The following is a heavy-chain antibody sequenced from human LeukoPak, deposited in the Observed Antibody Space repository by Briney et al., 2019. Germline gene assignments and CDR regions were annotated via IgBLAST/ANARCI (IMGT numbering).Heavy chain of an antibody. Sequence: GGSLRLSCAASGFTFSSYAMHWVRQAPGKGLEWVAVISYDGSNKYYADSVKGRFTISRDNSKNTLYLQMNSLRAEDTAVYYCARDSVIGVVVVAATPVSYWGQGTLVTVSS. J-gene: IGHJ4*02. D-gene: IGHD2-15*01. CDR1: GFTFSSYA. CDR3: ARDSVIGVVVVAATPVSY. CDR2: ISYDGSNK. V-gene: IGHV3-30-3*01.